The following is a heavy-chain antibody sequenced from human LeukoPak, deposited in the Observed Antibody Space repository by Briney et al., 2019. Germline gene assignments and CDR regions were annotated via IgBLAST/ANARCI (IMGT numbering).Heavy chain of an antibody. J-gene: IGHJ4*02. D-gene: IGHD2-8*02. CDR2: ITSSGNTI. V-gene: IGHV3-11*04. CDR1: GFTFSDXY. CDR3: VRDRGCTGDACHGDY. Sequence: RLXXAAXGFTFSDXYMXWIRQAPGXXXXXISYITSSGNTINYADSVKGRFTISRDNADSSLYLQMNSLRVEDTAVYFCVRDRGCTGDACHGDYWGQGTLVTVSS.